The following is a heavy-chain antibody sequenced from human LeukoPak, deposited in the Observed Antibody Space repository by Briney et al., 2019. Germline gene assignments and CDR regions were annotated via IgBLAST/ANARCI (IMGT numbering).Heavy chain of an antibody. Sequence: SETLSLTCAVYGGSFSGYYWSWIRQPPGKGLEWIGEINHSGSTNYNPSLKSRVTISVDTSKNQISLKLSSVTAADTAVYYCARGAPYYYDSSGYYPDYWGQGTLVTVSS. V-gene: IGHV4-34*01. J-gene: IGHJ4*02. CDR3: ARGAPYYYDSSGYYPDY. CDR2: INHSGST. D-gene: IGHD3-22*01. CDR1: GGSFSGYY.